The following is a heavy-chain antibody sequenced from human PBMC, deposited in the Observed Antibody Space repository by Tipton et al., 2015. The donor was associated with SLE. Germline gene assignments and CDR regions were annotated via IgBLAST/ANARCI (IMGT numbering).Heavy chain of an antibody. Sequence: TLSLTCGVSGYSISSNNFWGWIRQPPGKGLEWIGSMFYSGNTNYSPSVNPSLKSRVTTSEDKSKNQFSLRVTSVTAADTAVYYCARVPFYYYYYMDVWGKGTTVTVSS. CDR3: ARVPFYYYYYMDV. V-gene: IGHV4-61*05. CDR1: GYSISSNNF. J-gene: IGHJ6*03. CDR2: MFYSGNT.